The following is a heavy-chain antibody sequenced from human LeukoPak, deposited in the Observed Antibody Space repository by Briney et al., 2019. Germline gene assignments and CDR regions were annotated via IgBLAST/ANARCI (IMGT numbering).Heavy chain of an antibody. CDR2: ITGSGDYT. V-gene: IGHV3-23*01. CDR1: GFSFGSHP. D-gene: IGHD2-21*01. J-gene: IGHJ4*02. CDR3: ARGVMAARLYYFEY. Sequence: GGSLRLSCAASGFSFGSHPMNWVRQAPGKGLEWVSGITGSGDYTYYIDSVQGRFTISRDNSKNMLFLQMNSLRAEDTAVYYCARGVMAARLYYFEYWGRGILVTVSS.